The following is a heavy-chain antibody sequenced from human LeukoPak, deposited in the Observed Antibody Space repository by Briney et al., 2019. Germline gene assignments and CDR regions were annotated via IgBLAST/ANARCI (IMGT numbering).Heavy chain of an antibody. J-gene: IGHJ3*02. CDR2: IYYSGSP. CDR3: AIPYGDYVGACDI. D-gene: IGHD4-17*01. CDR1: GGSISSYY. V-gene: IGHV4-59*08. Sequence: SETLSLTCTVSGGSISSYYWSWIRQPPGKGREWFGYIYYSGSPNYNHSLKSRVTISVDTSKNQFSLKLSSVSAADTAVYYCAIPYGDYVGACDIWGQGTMVTVSS.